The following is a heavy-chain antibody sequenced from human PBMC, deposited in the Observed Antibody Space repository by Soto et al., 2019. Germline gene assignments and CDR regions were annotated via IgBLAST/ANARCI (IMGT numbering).Heavy chain of an antibody. CDR2: ISYDGSNK. J-gene: IGHJ6*02. D-gene: IGHD6-6*01. Sequence: SVGSLRLSCAASGFTFSSYGMHWVRQAPGKGLEWVAVISYDGSNKYYADSVKGRFTISRDNSKNTLYLQMNSLRAEDTAVYYCAKGDSIAARRYYYYGMDVWGQGTTVTVSS. CDR3: AKGDSIAARRYYYYGMDV. V-gene: IGHV3-30*18. CDR1: GFTFSSYG.